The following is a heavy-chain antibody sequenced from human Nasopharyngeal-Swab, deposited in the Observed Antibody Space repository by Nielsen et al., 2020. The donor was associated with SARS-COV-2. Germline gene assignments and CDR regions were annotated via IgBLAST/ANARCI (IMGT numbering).Heavy chain of an antibody. J-gene: IGHJ6*02. D-gene: IGHD3-22*01. CDR3: AREPMVVASHYYGMDV. CDR2: ISSSGRTI. CDR1: GSTSSAYY. Sequence: GGSLRPSCAASGSTSSAYYLSWTRQAPGKGLEWVSYISSSGRTIYYPDSVKGRFTNSRDNAKNSLYLQMNSLRPEATAVYYCAREPMVVASHYYGMDVWGQGTTVTVSS. V-gene: IGHV3-11*04.